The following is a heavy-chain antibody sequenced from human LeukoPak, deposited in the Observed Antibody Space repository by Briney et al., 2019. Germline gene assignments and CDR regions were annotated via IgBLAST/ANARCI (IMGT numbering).Heavy chain of an antibody. D-gene: IGHD2-2*01. CDR2: IYHSGST. J-gene: IGHJ1*01. V-gene: IGHV4-39*01. CDR3: ARSYCSSTSCYAGGYFQH. CDR1: GGSISSSNYY. Sequence: PSETLSLTCTVSGGSISSSNYYWGWIRQPPGKGLEWIGNIYHSGSTYYNPSLKSRVTISVDTSKNQFSLRLSSVTAADTAVYYCARSYCSSTSCYAGGYFQHWGQGTLVTVSS.